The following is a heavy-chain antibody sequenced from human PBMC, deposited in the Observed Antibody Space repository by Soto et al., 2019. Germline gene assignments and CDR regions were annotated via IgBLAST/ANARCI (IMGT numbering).Heavy chain of an antibody. V-gene: IGHV3-30-3*01. J-gene: IGHJ4*02. D-gene: IGHD3-10*01. CDR1: GFTFSSYA. CDR3: AREEPMVRGDPRGYYFDY. CDR2: ISYDGSNK. Sequence: PXGCLRSACAASGFTFSSYAMHGVRQAPGKGLEWVAVISYDGSNKYYADSVKGRFTISRDNSKNTLYLQMNSLRAEDTAVYYSAREEPMVRGDPRGYYFDYWGQGTLVTVSS.